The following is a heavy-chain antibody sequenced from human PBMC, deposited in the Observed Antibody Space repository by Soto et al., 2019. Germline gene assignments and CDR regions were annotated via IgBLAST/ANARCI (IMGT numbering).Heavy chain of an antibody. Sequence: PGESLKISCKAGGYSFTRHWIGWVRQVPGRGLEWVAVIYPADSDARYSPSFRGRGTISVDISINTVYLQWRSLKASDTAIYFCARQDIVTARVRAGSSDSWGQAT. D-gene: IGHD2-15*01. J-gene: IGHJ4*02. CDR1: GYSFTRHW. CDR3: ARQDIVTARVRAGSSDS. V-gene: IGHV5-51*01. CDR2: IYPADSDA.